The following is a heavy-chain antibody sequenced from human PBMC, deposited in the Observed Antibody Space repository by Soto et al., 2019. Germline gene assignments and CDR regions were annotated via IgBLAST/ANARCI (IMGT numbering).Heavy chain of an antibody. D-gene: IGHD3-22*01. CDR2: INYSGST. CDR1: GGSINSGGYY. J-gene: IGHJ4*02. CDR3: ARNYYNSKVYDY. Sequence: SETLSLTCTVSGGSINSGGYYWSWIRQHPGKGLEWIGYINYSGSTNYNPSLKGRVIISRDTSKNQLSLNLSSVTAADTAIYYCARNYYNSKVYDYWGQGTLVTVSS. V-gene: IGHV4-31*03.